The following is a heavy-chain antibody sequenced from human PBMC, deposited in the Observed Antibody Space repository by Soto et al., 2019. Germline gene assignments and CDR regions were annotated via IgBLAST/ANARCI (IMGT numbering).Heavy chain of an antibody. J-gene: IGHJ4*02. V-gene: IGHV3-64D*06. CDR1: GFTFSSYA. D-gene: IGHD3-16*01. CDR2: ISSEGRTT. CDR3: VKDRWVDY. Sequence: PGESLRLSCSASGFTFSSYAMHWVRQAPGKGLEYVSSISSEGRTTYYADSVKGRFTISRDNSKNTLNLQMSNLRAEDTALYYCVKDRWVDYWGQGTRVTVSS.